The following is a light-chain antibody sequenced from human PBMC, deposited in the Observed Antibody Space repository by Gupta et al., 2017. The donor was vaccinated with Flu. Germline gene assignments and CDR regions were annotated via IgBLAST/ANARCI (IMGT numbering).Light chain of an antibody. CDR2: AAS. V-gene: IGKV1-39*01. Sequence: DIQMTQSPSSLFASVGDRVTITCQTSQGISSYLNWYQQKPGKAPKLLITAASHLQSGVPSRFSRSGSGTDFTLTISSLQPEDFATYYCHQSYSTAFGPGTTVEFK. CDR3: HQSYSTA. CDR1: QGISSY. J-gene: IGKJ3*01.